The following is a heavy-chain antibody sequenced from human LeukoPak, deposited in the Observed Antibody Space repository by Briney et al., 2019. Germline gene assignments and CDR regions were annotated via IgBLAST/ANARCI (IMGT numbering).Heavy chain of an antibody. V-gene: IGHV1-69*13. CDR1: GNSISNYA. J-gene: IGHJ6*02. CDR3: TTRACHAGGCSSSFYYYYGLHF. Sequence: VASVKVSCKASGNSISNYAVSRVRQAPGQGFEWMGGIIPIFGTADYAQKFQGRVTITADQSTSTTYMALSSLKSEDTATYYCTTRACHAGGCSSSFYYYYGLHFWGQGTTVSVSS. D-gene: IGHD3-16*01. CDR2: IIPIFGTA.